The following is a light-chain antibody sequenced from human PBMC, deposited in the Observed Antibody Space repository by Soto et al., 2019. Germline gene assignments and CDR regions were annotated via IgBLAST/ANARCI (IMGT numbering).Light chain of an antibody. CDR1: QNFDSSF. Sequence: EIVLTQSPGSLSLSPGERATLSCRASQNFDSSFFAWYQKRPDQATRLLFYGSSMRASGLPNLFSGSGAGTDFIITSSRQEHEVFAVYYCQQYMCSVTFGQGTKVEIK. CDR3: QQYMCSVT. CDR2: GSS. J-gene: IGKJ1*01. V-gene: IGKV3-20*01.